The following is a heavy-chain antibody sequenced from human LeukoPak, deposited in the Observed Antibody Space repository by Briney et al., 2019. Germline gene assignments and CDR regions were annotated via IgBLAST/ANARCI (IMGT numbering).Heavy chain of an antibody. CDR2: ISAYNGNT. J-gene: IGHJ4*02. Sequence: GASVKVSCKASGYTFTSYGISWVPQAPGQGLEWMGWISAYNGNTNYAQKLQGRVTMTTDTSTSTAYMELRSLRSDDTAVYYCARAFNYYDSSGYRYWGQGTLVTVSS. V-gene: IGHV1-18*01. D-gene: IGHD3-22*01. CDR1: GYTFTSYG. CDR3: ARAFNYYDSSGYRY.